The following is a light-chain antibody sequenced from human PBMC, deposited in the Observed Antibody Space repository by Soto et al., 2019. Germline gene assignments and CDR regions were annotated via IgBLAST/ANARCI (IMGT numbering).Light chain of an antibody. CDR3: QQYNNSPFT. CDR1: QIISSN. Sequence: EIVMTQSPATLSVSPGERATLSCRASQIISSNLAWYQQKPGQAPRLLIYGASTRATGIPVTFSGSGSGTEFTLTISSLQSEDFAVYYCQQYNNSPFTFGHGTKVDIK. J-gene: IGKJ3*01. CDR2: GAS. V-gene: IGKV3-15*01.